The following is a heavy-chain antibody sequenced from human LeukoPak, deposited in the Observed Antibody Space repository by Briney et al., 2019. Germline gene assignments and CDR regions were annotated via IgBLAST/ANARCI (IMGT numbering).Heavy chain of an antibody. J-gene: IGHJ4*02. Sequence: GGSLRLSCAASRFTFSSYTMNWVRQAPGKGLEWVSRITSVSSTIYYADSVKGRFTISRDNAKNSLYLQMNSLRDEDTAVYYCARSGEFDYWGQGTLVTVSS. V-gene: IGHV3-48*02. CDR2: ITSVSSTI. CDR3: ARSGEFDY. CDR1: RFTFSSYT. D-gene: IGHD3-10*01.